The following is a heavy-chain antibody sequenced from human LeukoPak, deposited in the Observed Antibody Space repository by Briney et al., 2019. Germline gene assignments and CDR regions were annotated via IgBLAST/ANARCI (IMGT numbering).Heavy chain of an antibody. CDR3: AREANYYGSGSYFEGTFDY. V-gene: IGHV4-59*13. D-gene: IGHD3-10*01. Sequence: SETLSLTCTISGVSITTYYWSWIRQPPGKGLEWIGYIYHSGSTNYNPSLKSRVTISVDTSKNEFSLKLTSVTAADTAVYYCAREANYYGSGSYFEGTFDYWGQGSLVTVSS. CDR2: IYHSGST. CDR1: GVSITTYY. J-gene: IGHJ4*02.